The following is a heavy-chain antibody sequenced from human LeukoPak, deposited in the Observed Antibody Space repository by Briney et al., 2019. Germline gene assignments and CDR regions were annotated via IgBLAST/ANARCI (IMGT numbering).Heavy chain of an antibody. Sequence: GGSLRLSCAASGFTFSSYGMHWVRQAPGKGLEWMGGFDPEDGETIYAQKFQGRVTMTEDTSTDTAYMELSSLRSEDTAVYYCATDLARVSLLYWGQGTLVTVSS. J-gene: IGHJ4*02. CDR3: ATDLARVSLLY. D-gene: IGHD3-10*01. V-gene: IGHV1-24*01. CDR1: GFTFSSYG. CDR2: FDPEDGET.